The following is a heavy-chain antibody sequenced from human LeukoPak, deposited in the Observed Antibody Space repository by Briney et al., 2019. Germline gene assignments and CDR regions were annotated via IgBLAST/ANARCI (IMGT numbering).Heavy chain of an antibody. D-gene: IGHD6-19*01. V-gene: IGHV3-30*18. CDR2: ISYDGSNK. CDR3: AKALGPIAVAGLDY. Sequence: PGGSLRLSCAASGFTFSSYGMHWVRQAPGKGLEWVAVISYDGSNKYYADSVKGRFTISRDNSKNTLYLQMNSLRAEDTAVYYCAKALGPIAVAGLDYWGQGTLVTVSS. J-gene: IGHJ4*02. CDR1: GFTFSSYG.